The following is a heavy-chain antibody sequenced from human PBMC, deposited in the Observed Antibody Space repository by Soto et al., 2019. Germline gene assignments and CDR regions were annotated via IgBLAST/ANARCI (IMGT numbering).Heavy chain of an antibody. J-gene: IGHJ4*02. CDR1: GFIFTSYG. D-gene: IGHD3-16*01. Sequence: QVQLVQSAAEVKKPGASVKVSCKTSGFIFTSYGISWARQAPGQGLEWLGWISVYNGNTDYAQKFQGKVTMTADKSTSTAYMELRSLNSDDTAVYYCVRDRWGDFDYWGQGTLVTVSS. V-gene: IGHV1-18*01. CDR2: ISVYNGNT. CDR3: VRDRWGDFDY.